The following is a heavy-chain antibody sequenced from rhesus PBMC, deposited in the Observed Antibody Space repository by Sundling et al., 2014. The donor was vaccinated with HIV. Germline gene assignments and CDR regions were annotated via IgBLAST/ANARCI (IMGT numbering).Heavy chain of an antibody. CDR3: GRVGYYEDDYGYYHSDY. CDR1: GGSIITGYW. CDR2: IHGNSANT. V-gene: IGHV4-93*02. J-gene: IGHJ4*01. Sequence: QVQLQESGPAVVKPSETLSLTCVVSGGSIITGYWWTWIRQSPGKGLEWIGEIHGNSANTYYNPSLKSRVAISIDTSKNQFFLKLSSVTAADTAVYNCGRVGYYEDDYGYYHSDYWGQGVLVTVSS. D-gene: IGHD3-9*01.